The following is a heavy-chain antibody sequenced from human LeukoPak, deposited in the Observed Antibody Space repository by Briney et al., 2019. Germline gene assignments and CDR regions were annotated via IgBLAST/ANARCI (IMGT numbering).Heavy chain of an antibody. CDR1: GFTFSSYS. J-gene: IGHJ4*02. CDR2: ISYDGRNE. Sequence: PGGSLRLSCAASGFTFSSYSIHWFRQAPGKGLEWVTVISYDGRNEYYADSVKGRFTISRDNSKNTLYLQMNSLRAEDTAVYYCAKGEKTRPFGGVIDYWGQGTLVIVSS. V-gene: IGHV3-30*18. D-gene: IGHD3-16*02. CDR3: AKGEKTRPFGGVIDY.